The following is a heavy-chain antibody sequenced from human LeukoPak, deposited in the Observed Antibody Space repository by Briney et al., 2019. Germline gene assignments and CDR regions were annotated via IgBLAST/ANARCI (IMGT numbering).Heavy chain of an antibody. CDR2: INPNSGDT. CDR3: ARGVTGIYYYYYMDI. CDR1: GYTFNSYG. D-gene: IGHD3-10*01. V-gene: IGHV1-2*02. Sequence: ASVKVSCKASGYTFNSYGISWVRQAPGQGLEWMGWINPNSGDTNYAQKFQGRVTMTGDTSISIAYMELSRLRSDDTAVYYCARGVTGIYYYYYMDIWGKGTTVTVSS. J-gene: IGHJ6*03.